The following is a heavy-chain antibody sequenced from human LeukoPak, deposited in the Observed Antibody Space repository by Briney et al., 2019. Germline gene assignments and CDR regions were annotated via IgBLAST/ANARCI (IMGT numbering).Heavy chain of an antibody. CDR1: GYTFTSYY. CDR2: INPSGGST. Sequence: ASVKVSCKASGYTFTSYYMHWVRQAPGQGLEWMGIINPSGGSTSYAQKFQGRVTMTRDTSISTAYMELSRLRSDDTAVYYCASRRGSGYSHYYMDVWGKGTTVTISS. CDR3: ASRRGSGYSHYYMDV. V-gene: IGHV1-46*01. J-gene: IGHJ6*03. D-gene: IGHD1-26*01.